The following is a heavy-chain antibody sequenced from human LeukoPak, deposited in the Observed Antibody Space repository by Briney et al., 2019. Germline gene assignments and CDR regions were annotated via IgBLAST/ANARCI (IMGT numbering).Heavy chain of an antibody. D-gene: IGHD6-19*01. Sequence: KSSETLSLTCTVSAGSISNYHWSWIRQPAGKGLEWIGQIHTSGSTNYNPPLKGRVTMSIDTTEDQVSLTIRSVTAADTAFYYCARRDISSGWSFDYWGQGTLVTVSS. CDR3: ARRDISSGWSFDY. CDR2: IHTSGST. V-gene: IGHV4-4*07. CDR1: AGSISNYH. J-gene: IGHJ4*02.